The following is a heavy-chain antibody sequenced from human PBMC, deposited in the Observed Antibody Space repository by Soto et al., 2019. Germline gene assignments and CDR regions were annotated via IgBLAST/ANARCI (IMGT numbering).Heavy chain of an antibody. J-gene: IGHJ4*02. CDR3: ARAGGLLLDY. CDR2: ISYDGSNK. CDR1: GFTFSSYA. V-gene: IGHV3-30-3*01. Sequence: QVQLVESGGGVVQPGRSLRLSCAASGFTFSSYAMHWVRQAPGKGLEWVAVISYDGSNKYYADSVKGRFTISRDNSKNTLYLQMNSLRAEDTAVYYCARAGGLLLDYWGQGTLVNVSS. D-gene: IGHD2-15*01.